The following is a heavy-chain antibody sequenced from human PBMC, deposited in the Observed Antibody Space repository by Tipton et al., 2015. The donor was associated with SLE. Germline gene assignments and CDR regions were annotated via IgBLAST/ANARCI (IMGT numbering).Heavy chain of an antibody. CDR3: AREDSSWFDY. CDR2: IRSKANSYAT. Sequence: SLRLSCAASGFTFSGSAMHWVRQASGKGLEWVGRIRSKANSYATAYAASVKGRFTISRDDSKNTAYLQMNSLKTVDTAVYYCAREDSSWFDYWGQGTLVTVSS. J-gene: IGHJ4*02. CDR1: GFTFSGSA. D-gene: IGHD6-13*01. V-gene: IGHV3-73*01.